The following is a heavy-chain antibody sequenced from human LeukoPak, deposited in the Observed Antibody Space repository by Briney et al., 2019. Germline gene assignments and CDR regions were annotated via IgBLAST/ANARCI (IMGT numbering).Heavy chain of an antibody. CDR1: GASVTTHY. CDR2: IFYRGINSYHS. CDR3: ASKPVVQGSQGHYFDP. V-gene: IGHV4-59*02. D-gene: IGHD4-23*01. J-gene: IGHJ5*02. Sequence: SGTLSLTCTVSGASVTTHYWSWIRQPPGKGLEWIGNIFYRGINSYHSSYDSSLQSRVTMSIDTSKNQVSLNLTSVTAADTAVYYCASKPVVQGSQGHYFDPWGQGTLVTVSS.